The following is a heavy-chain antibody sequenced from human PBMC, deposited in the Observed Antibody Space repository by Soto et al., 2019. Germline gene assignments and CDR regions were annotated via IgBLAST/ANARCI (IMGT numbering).Heavy chain of an antibody. CDR2: IYPGDSDT. CDR1: RYSYTSYS. J-gene: IGHJ5*02. D-gene: IGHD5-12*01. Sequence: GVSLKTTCKEPRYSYTSYSIGSLHQIPGKGLEWMGIIYPGDSDTRYSPSFQGQVTISADKSISTAYLQWSSLKASDTAMYYCARIPVATTETWFDPWGQGTLVTVSS. V-gene: IGHV5-51*07. CDR3: ARIPVATTETWFDP.